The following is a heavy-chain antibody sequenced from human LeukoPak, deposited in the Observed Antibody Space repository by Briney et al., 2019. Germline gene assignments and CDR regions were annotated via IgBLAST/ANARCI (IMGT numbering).Heavy chain of an antibody. D-gene: IGHD3-22*01. V-gene: IGHV4-59*01. CDR1: GVSISSYY. J-gene: IGHJ3*02. CDR3: ARFYDSPISAFDI. CDR2: IYYTGIS. Sequence: PSETLSLTCSVSGVSISSYYWSWIRQPPGKGLEWIGYIYYTGISDSTPSLKRRVTISLDTSKNQFSLRLTSMTAADTAVYYCARFYDSPISAFDIWGQGTVVTVFS.